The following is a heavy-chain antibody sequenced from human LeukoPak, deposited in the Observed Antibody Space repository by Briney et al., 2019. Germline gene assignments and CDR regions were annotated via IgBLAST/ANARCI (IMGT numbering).Heavy chain of an antibody. V-gene: IGHV4-59*08. CDR1: GGSISSYY. D-gene: IGHD5-12*01. J-gene: IGHJ6*02. CDR3: ARLSGYDRNYYYYGMDV. Sequence: PSETLSLTCTVSGGSISSYYWSWIRQPPGKGLEWIGYIYYSGSTNYNPSLKSRVTISVDTSKNQFSLKLSSVTAADTAVYYCARLSGYDRNYYYYGMDVWGQGTTVTVSS. CDR2: IYYSGST.